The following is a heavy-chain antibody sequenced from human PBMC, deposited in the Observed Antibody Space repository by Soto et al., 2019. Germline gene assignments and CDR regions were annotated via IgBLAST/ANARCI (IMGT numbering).Heavy chain of an antibody. V-gene: IGHV1-69*13. CDR2: IIPIFGTA. CDR3: ATESYSYHSSGQADAFDI. CDR1: GGTFSSYA. D-gene: IGHD3-22*01. J-gene: IGHJ3*02. Sequence: PVKVSCKASGGTFSSYAISWVRQAPGQGLEWMGGIIPIFGTANYAQKFQGRVTITEDESTSTAYMEQSSLRSEDTAVYYCATESYSYHSSGQADAFDIWGQGTLVTVSS.